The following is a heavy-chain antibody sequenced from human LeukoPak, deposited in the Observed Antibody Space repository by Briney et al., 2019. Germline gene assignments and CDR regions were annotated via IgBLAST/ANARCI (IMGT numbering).Heavy chain of an antibody. Sequence: PSETLSLTCSVSGGSISSGAYYWGWIRQPPGKGLEWIGSLHYSGSTYYNPSLKSRVTISVDTSKNHFSLKLSSVTAADTAVYYCVRHLLGHYYDSSGYYDYWGQGTLVTVSS. CDR1: GGSISSGAYY. CDR2: LHYSGST. V-gene: IGHV4-39*01. CDR3: VRHLLGHYYDSSGYYDY. J-gene: IGHJ4*02. D-gene: IGHD3-22*01.